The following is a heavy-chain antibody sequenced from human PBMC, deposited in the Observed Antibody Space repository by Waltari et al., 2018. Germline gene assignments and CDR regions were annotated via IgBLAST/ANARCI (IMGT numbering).Heavy chain of an antibody. D-gene: IGHD1-26*01. J-gene: IGHJ3*02. CDR2: IIPVFGPP. V-gene: IGHV1-69*01. CDR3: AKNGDIMLRATTFRDAFDI. CDR1: GGPFSTYV. Sequence: QVQLVQSGAEMKKPGSSVKVSCRASGGPFSTYVVSWVRQAPGQGPEWMGGIIPVFGPPTNAQKVQGRVTLTADESTSTVYMELSSLRSEDTAIYYCAKNGDIMLRATTFRDAFDIWGQGTMVTVSS.